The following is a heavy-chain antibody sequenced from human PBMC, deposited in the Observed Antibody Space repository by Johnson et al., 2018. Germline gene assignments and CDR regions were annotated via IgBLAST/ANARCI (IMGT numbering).Heavy chain of an antibody. CDR2: ISYDGTKK. V-gene: IGHV3-30*03. Sequence: QVQLVQSGGGVVQPGRSLRLSCAASGFTFSTYGMHWVRQAPGKGLEWVAVISYDGTKKQHADPVKGRSSLSRDNYKNTLYLQMNSLRAEDTAVYYCALSNWNDDYYYYMDVWGKGTTVTVSS. D-gene: IGHD1-1*01. CDR3: ALSNWNDDYYYYMDV. CDR1: GFTFSTYG. J-gene: IGHJ6*03.